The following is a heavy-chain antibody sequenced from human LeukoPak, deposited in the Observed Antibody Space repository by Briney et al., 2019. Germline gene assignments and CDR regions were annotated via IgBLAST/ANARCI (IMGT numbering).Heavy chain of an antibody. D-gene: IGHD5-18*01. CDR2: IYYSGST. V-gene: IGHV4-59*01. CDR3: ARGYSYGYLVFDY. Sequence: SETLSLTCTVSGGSISSYYWSWIRQPPRKGLEWIGYIYYSGSTNYNPSLKSRVTISVDTSKNQFSLKLSSVTAADTAVYYCARGYSYGYLVFDYWGQGTLVTVSS. J-gene: IGHJ4*02. CDR1: GGSISSYY.